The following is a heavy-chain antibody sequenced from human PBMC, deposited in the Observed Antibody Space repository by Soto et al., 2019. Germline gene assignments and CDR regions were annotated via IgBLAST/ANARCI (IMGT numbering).Heavy chain of an antibody. J-gene: IGHJ3*02. CDR3: ATLGGYCSSTSCYHLDAFDI. D-gene: IGHD2-2*01. CDR2: ISLSSTYI. V-gene: IGHV3-21*01. Sequence: GSLRLSCAASGFAFSSYTMNWVRQAPGKGLEWVSSISLSSTYIYYADSVKGRFAISRDNAKNSLYLQMNSLRAEDTAVYYCATLGGYCSSTSCYHLDAFDIWGQGTMVTVSS. CDR1: GFAFSSYT.